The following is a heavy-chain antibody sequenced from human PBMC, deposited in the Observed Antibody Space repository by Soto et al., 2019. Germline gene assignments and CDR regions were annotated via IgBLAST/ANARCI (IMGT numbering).Heavy chain of an antibody. CDR2: IIPIFGTA. CDR3: ARATFIRKGYYDATDYYYFDY. D-gene: IGHD3-22*01. Sequence: SVKVSCKASGGTFSSYAISWVRQAPGQGLEWMGGIIPIFGTANYAQKFQGRVTITADESTSTAYMELSSLRSEDTAVYYCARATFIRKGYYDATDYYYFDYWGQGTLVTVSS. CDR1: GGTFSSYA. J-gene: IGHJ4*02. V-gene: IGHV1-69*13.